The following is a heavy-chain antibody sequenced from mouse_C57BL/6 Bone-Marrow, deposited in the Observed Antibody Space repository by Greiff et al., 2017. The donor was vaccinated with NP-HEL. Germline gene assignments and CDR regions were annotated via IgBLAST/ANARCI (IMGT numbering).Heavy chain of an antibody. Sequence: VQLQQSGAELMKPGASVKLSCKATGYTFTGYWIEWVKQRPGHGLEWIGEILPGSVSTNYNEKFKGKATFTADTSSNTAYMQLSSLTTEDSAIYYCARGYWDEAMDYWGQGTSVTVSS. CDR2: ILPGSVST. D-gene: IGHD4-1*01. J-gene: IGHJ4*01. CDR3: ARGYWDEAMDY. V-gene: IGHV1-9*01. CDR1: GYTFTGYW.